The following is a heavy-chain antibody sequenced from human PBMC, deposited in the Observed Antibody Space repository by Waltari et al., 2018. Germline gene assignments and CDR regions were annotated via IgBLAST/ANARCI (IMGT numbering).Heavy chain of an antibody. CDR2: IYYSGHA. V-gene: IGHV4-39*05. Sequence: QLHLQESGPELVAPSETPYLTCTVPSVSISSGAYSWGWIRQPAGKGPEWIGNIYYSGHAYYNPSLESRVAISVDTSRNKFFLSLTSVTAADAAVYYCARAECSTSSCFFVSGFDPWGQGIHVTVSS. CDR1: SVSISSGAYS. D-gene: IGHD3-3*01. CDR3: ARAECSTSSCFFVSGFDP. J-gene: IGHJ5*02.